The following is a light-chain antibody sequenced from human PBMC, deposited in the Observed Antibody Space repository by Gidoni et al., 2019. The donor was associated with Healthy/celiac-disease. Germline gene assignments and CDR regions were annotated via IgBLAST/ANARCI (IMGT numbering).Light chain of an antibody. V-gene: IGLV2-11*01. CDR1: SSDVGGYNY. J-gene: IGLJ2*01. CDR2: DVS. CDR3: CSYAGSYVV. Sequence: SALTQPRSVSGSPGQSGTISCTGTSSDVGGYNYVSWYQQHPGTAPKFMMYDVSKRPSGVPDRFSGSKSGNTASLTISGLQADDEADYYCCSYAGSYVVVGGGTKLTVL.